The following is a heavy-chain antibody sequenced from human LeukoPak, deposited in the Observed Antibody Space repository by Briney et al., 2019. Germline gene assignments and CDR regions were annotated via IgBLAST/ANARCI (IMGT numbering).Heavy chain of an antibody. Sequence: ASVKVSCKVSGYSPTDLSMHWVRQAPGKGLEWVGGYDPTDGEPMYGQNFRGRVTLTDDRSTDTAYMELSSLRFEDTAVYYCARGLLITEVYYLVHWRQETLVTVSS. CDR3: ARGLLITEVYYLVH. D-gene: IGHD1-14*01. CDR1: GYSPTDLS. V-gene: IGHV1-24*01. CDR2: YDPTDGEP. J-gene: IGHJ4*02.